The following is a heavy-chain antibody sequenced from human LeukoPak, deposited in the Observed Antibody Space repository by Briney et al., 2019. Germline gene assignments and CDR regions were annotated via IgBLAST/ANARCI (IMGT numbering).Heavy chain of an antibody. CDR3: ARARDNSGWYTDGFDI. CDR2: ISSSGSTI. V-gene: IGHV3-48*03. J-gene: IGHJ3*02. CDR1: GFTFSSYE. Sequence: PGGSLRLSCAASGFTFSSYEMNWVRQAPGKGLEWVSYISSSGSTIYYADSVKGRFTISRDNAKNSLYLQMNSLRAEDTAVYYCARARDNSGWYTDGFDIWGPGTMVTVSS. D-gene: IGHD6-19*01.